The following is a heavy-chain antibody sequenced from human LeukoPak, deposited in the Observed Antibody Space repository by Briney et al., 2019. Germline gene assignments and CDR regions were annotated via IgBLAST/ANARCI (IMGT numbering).Heavy chain of an antibody. CDR1: GFTFSSYE. J-gene: IGHJ4*02. CDR3: ARDGNLVADSSGYGIWGY. CDR2: ISSSGSTI. Sequence: GGSLRLSCAASGFTFSSYEMNWVRQAPGKGLEWVSYISSSGSTIYYADSVKGRFTISRDNAKNSLYLQMNSLRAEDTAVYYCARDGNLVADSSGYGIWGYWGQGTLVTVSS. D-gene: IGHD3-22*01. V-gene: IGHV3-48*03.